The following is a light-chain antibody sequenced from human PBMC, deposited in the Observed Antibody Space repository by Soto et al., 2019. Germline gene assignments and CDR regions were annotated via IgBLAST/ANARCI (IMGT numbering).Light chain of an antibody. Sequence: IQMTQSPSTLSASVGDRVAITCRASQSIGIWLAWYKQKPGKAPSFLIYKASSLESGVPSRFSGSGYGTEFTLTISSLQPDDFATYYCQQYNDYSWTFGQGTKVEIK. J-gene: IGKJ1*01. CDR2: KAS. V-gene: IGKV1-5*03. CDR1: QSIGIW. CDR3: QQYNDYSWT.